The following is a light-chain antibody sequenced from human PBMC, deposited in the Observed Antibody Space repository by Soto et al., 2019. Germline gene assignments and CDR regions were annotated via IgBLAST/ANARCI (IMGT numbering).Light chain of an antibody. CDR1: QSVSSSY. J-gene: IGKJ1*01. V-gene: IGKV3-15*01. CDR3: QQYNNWPRT. CDR2: GAS. Sequence: EIVLTQSPGTRSLSPGERATFSCRASQSVSSSYIAWYQQKRGQAPRRLIYGASTRATGIPARFSGSGSGTEFTLTISSLQSEDFAVYYCQQYNNWPRTFGQGTKVDIK.